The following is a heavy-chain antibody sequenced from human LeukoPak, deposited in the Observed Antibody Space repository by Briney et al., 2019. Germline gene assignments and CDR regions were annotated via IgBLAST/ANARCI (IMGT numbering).Heavy chain of an antibody. J-gene: IGHJ2*01. CDR3: ARSPTVTKTDWYFDL. CDR1: GGSISSGGYY. V-gene: IGHV4-31*03. D-gene: IGHD4-17*01. Sequence: SETLSLTCTVSGGSISSGGYYWSWIRQHPGKGLEWIGYIYYSGSTYYNPSLKSRVTISVDTSKNQFSLKLSSVTAADTAVYYCARSPTVTKTDWYFDLWGRGTLVTVSS. CDR2: IYYSGST.